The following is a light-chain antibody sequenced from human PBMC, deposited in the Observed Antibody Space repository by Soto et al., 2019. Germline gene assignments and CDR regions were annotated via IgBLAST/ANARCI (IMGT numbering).Light chain of an antibody. Sequence: DVQMTQSPSSLSASVGDRVTITCRASRDISSSLAWYQQKPGKVPKLLIYAASTLHAGVQSRFSGSGSGTFFTLTINDLQPEDVATYYCQKYNSAPNTFGRGTRLEIK. CDR1: RDISSS. CDR3: QKYNSAPNT. J-gene: IGKJ2*01. CDR2: AAS. V-gene: IGKV1-27*01.